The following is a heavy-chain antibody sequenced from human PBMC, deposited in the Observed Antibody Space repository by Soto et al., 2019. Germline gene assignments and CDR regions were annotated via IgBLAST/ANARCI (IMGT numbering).Heavy chain of an antibody. J-gene: IGHJ5*02. CDR1: GFSLSGYD. D-gene: IGHD5-12*01. V-gene: IGHV3-33*01. CDR3: ARDVDRTSHLNWFDP. Sequence: QVQLVESGGGVVQPGRSLRLSCEVSGFSLSGYDMHWVRQAPGKELEWVAVIWYDGTTKNYADSVKGRFTISRDSSKNTVYLQMDSLKVEDTAVYYCARDVDRTSHLNWFDPWGQGVMVTVSS. CDR2: IWYDGTTK.